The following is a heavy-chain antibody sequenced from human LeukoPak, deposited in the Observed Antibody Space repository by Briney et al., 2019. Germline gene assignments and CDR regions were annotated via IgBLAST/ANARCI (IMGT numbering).Heavy chain of an antibody. V-gene: IGHV3-7*03. Sequence: GGSLRLSCAASGFTFSSYWMSWVRQAPGRGLEWVANIKQDGSEKYYVDSVKGRFTISRDNARNSLYMQMNSLRAEDTAVYYCGRSAAAGFFDYWGQGTLVTVSS. CDR2: IKQDGSEK. D-gene: IGHD6-13*01. CDR1: GFTFSSYW. CDR3: GRSAAAGFFDY. J-gene: IGHJ4*02.